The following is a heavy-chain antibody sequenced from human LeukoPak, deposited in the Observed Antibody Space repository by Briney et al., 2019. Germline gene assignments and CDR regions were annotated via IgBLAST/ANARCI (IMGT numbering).Heavy chain of an antibody. CDR2: IYTSGST. CDR1: GGSISSYY. V-gene: IGHV4-4*07. D-gene: IGHD3-9*01. Sequence: SETLSLTYTVPGGSISSYYWSWIRQPAGKGLEWIGRIYTSGSTNYNPSLKSRVTMSVDTSKNQFSLKLSSVTAADTAVYYCARDRERPSTGWFDPWGQGTLVTVSS. J-gene: IGHJ5*02. CDR3: ARDRERPSTGWFDP.